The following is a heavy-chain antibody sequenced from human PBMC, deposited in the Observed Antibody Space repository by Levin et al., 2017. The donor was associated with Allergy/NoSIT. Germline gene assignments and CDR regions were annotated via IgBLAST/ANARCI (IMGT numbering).Heavy chain of an antibody. CDR2: ISSSSSYI. Sequence: GESLKISCAASGFTFSSYSMNWVRQAPGKGLEWVSSISSSSSYIYYADSVKGRFTISRDNAKNSLYLQMNSLRAEDTAVYYCARGDGDPALGYWGQGTLVTVSS. V-gene: IGHV3-21*01. J-gene: IGHJ4*02. CDR3: ARGDGDPALGY. D-gene: IGHD4-17*01. CDR1: GFTFSSYS.